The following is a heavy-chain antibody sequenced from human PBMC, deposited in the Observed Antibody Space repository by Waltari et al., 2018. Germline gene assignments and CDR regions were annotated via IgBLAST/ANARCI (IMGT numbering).Heavy chain of an antibody. CDR2: ISYDGRNK. CDR1: GFTFSSYA. CDR3: ARGGGSSGWYVYY. Sequence: QVQLVESGGGVVQPGRSLRLSCAASGFTFSSYAMHGFRRAPGKGVEWVEVISYDGRNKYYADSGKGRFTISRDNSKNTLYLQMNSLRAEDTAVYYCARGGGSSGWYVYYWGQGTLVTVSS. J-gene: IGHJ4*02. V-gene: IGHV3-30*01. D-gene: IGHD6-19*01.